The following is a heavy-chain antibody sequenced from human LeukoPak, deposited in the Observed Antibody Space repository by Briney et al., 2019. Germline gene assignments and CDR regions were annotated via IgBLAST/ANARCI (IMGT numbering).Heavy chain of an antibody. CDR1: GGSMSSYY. Sequence: SETLSLTCTVSGGSMSSYYWSWIRQPPGRGLEWIGYIYYSGSTNYNPSLKSRGTISVDTSKNQFSLKLSSVTAADTAVYYCARSGVAGTADVFDIWGQGTMVTVSS. CDR3: ARSGVAGTADVFDI. CDR2: IYYSGST. J-gene: IGHJ3*02. D-gene: IGHD6-19*01. V-gene: IGHV4-59*01.